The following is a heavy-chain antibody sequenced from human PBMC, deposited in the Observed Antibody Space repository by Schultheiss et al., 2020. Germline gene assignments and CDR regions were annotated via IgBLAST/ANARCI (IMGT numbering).Heavy chain of an antibody. V-gene: IGHV4-59*01. CDR1: GGSISGSY. CDR2: IHHSGNT. Sequence: SETLALTCTVSGGSISGSYWSWLRQPPGKGLEYIGYIHHSGNTGSNPSLSSRVTVSMDTSTNQFSLKLTSVTAADTAVYFCARRTVDTAMDIGMDVWGQGTTVTVSS. J-gene: IGHJ6*02. CDR3: ARRTVDTAMDIGMDV. D-gene: IGHD5-18*01.